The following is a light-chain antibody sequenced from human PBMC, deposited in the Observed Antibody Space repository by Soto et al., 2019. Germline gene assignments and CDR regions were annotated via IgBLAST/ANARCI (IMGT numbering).Light chain of an antibody. J-gene: IGLJ1*01. Sequence: QSVLTQPPSVSGAPGHRVTISCTGSSSNIGAGYNVHWYQQLPGAVPKLLIFGNSNRPSGVPDRFSGSKSGTSASLAINGLQPDDEADYYCQTYDSSLSGFYVFGTGTKVTVL. CDR3: QTYDSSLSGFYV. CDR1: SSNIGAGYN. V-gene: IGLV1-40*01. CDR2: GNS.